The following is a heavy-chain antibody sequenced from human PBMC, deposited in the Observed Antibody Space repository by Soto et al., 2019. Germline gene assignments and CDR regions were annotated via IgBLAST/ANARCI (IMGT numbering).Heavy chain of an antibody. CDR2: ISAYSGER. J-gene: IGHJ4*02. D-gene: IGHD4-17*01. CDR3: ARPSGSYGDYAWSLKY. CDR1: GYTFTGYS. Sequence: QVQLVQSGAEVKKPGASVKVSCKASGYTFTGYSVGWVRQAPGQGLEWMGWISAYSGERSYAQRFQDRLTMTTDASTSTAYMELTSLRSDDTAVYYCARPSGSYGDYAWSLKYWGQGTLVTVSS. V-gene: IGHV1-18*01.